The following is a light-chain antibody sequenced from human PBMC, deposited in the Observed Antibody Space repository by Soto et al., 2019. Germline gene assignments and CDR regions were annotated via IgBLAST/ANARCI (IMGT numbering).Light chain of an antibody. J-gene: IGLJ1*01. V-gene: IGLV2-11*01. CDR1: SSDVGGYDL. Sequence: QSVLTQPRSVSGSPGQSVTISCTGPSSDVGGYDLVSWYQQHPGKAPKLMIYDVTKRPSGVPDRFSGSRSGNTASLTVSGLQAEDDADYYCCSYAGTYTFYVFGTGTKLTVL. CDR2: DVT. CDR3: CSYAGTYTFYV.